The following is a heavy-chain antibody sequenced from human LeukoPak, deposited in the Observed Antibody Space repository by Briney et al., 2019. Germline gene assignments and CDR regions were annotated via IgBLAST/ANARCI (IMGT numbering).Heavy chain of an antibody. CDR1: GFTFGDYA. Sequence: GGSLRLSCAASGFTFGDYAMNWGRQAPGKGLEWVSGISWDSRTINYADSVGGRFTISRDNAKSSLYLQMNSLRPEDTALYYCAKASTSYGYKDDAFDIWGQGTMVTVSS. V-gene: IGHV3-9*01. CDR2: ISWDSRTI. D-gene: IGHD3-16*01. J-gene: IGHJ3*02. CDR3: AKASTSYGYKDDAFDI.